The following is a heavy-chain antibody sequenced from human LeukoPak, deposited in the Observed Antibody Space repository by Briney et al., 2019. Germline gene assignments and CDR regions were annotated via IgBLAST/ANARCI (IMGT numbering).Heavy chain of an antibody. J-gene: IGHJ5*02. Sequence: SETLSLTCTVSGGSISSYYWSWIRQPPGKGLEWIGYIYYSGSTNYNPSLKSRVTISVDTSKNQFSLKLSSVTAADTAVYYCARVGQYYDFWSGDRNWFDPWGQGALVTVSS. CDR2: IYYSGST. CDR3: ARVGQYYDFWSGDRNWFDP. D-gene: IGHD3-3*01. V-gene: IGHV4-59*01. CDR1: GGSISSYY.